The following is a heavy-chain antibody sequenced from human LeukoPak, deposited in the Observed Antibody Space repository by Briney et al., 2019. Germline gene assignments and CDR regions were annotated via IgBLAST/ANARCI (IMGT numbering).Heavy chain of an antibody. CDR2: IKQDGSEK. Sequence: GGSLRLSCAASGFTFSSYWMSWVRQAPGKGLEWVANIKQDGSEKYYVDSVKGRFTISRDNAKNSLYLQMNSLRAEDTAVYYCARRNRTYYYGMDVWGQGTTVTVSS. CDR3: ARRNRTYYYGMDV. V-gene: IGHV3-7*01. D-gene: IGHD1-14*01. J-gene: IGHJ6*02. CDR1: GFTFSSYW.